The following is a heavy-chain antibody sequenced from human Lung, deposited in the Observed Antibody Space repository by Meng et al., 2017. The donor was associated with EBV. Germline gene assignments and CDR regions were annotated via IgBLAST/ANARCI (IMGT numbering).Heavy chain of an antibody. CDR1: GGSISSGGHY. D-gene: IGHD5-18*01. J-gene: IGHJ4*02. Sequence: VRLQESGPGLVKPSQTLSLTCTVSGGSISSGGHYWSWIRQHPGKSLEWIGYIYYSGSTYYNPSLKSLVSISVDTSNNQFSLKLSSVTAADTAVYYCARAVDTGYFDYWGQGTLVTVSS. V-gene: IGHV4-31*01. CDR2: IYYSGST. CDR3: ARAVDTGYFDY.